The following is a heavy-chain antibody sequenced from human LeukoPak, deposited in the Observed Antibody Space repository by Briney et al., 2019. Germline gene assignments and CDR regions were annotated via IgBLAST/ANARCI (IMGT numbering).Heavy chain of an antibody. CDR1: GFILSSHG. D-gene: IGHD5-24*01. CDR2: VSFRGGT. J-gene: IGHJ4*01. CDR3: ATTRPYGTTWAGAFED. V-gene: IGHV3-23*01. Sequence: GGALILSCAASGFILSSHGLSWGRPVPGKRLEWVSTVSFRGGTYYTDSVKGRFSTSRDNSKNTLLLQMNSLRVEDTAVYYCATTRPYGTTWAGAFEDWGQGTPVTVSS.